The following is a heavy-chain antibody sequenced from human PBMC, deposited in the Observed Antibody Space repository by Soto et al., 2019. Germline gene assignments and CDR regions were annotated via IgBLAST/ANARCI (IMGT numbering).Heavy chain of an antibody. J-gene: IGHJ6*02. CDR1: GGSFFSYY. CDR2: IYANGNA. CDR3: ARGVRDGYYGMDV. V-gene: IGHV4-4*07. D-gene: IGHD3-16*02. Sequence: QAQLQESGPGLVKPPETLSLTCSVSGGSFFSYYWTWIRQPAGKGLEWIGRIYANGNANYNPSLKSRVTMSADTSKNQFSLRLRSVTAADTAVYYCARGVRDGYYGMDVWGPGATVTVSS.